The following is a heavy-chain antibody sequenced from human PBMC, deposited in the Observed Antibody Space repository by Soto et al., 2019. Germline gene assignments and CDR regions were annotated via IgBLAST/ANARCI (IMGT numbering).Heavy chain of an antibody. Sequence: SETLSLTCTVSGGSISSSSYYWGWIRQPPGKGLEWIGSIYYSGSTYYNPSLQSRVTISVDTSKNQFSLKLSSVTAADTAVYYCARTGVYSTRFDPWGQGTLVTVSS. D-gene: IGHD1-26*01. J-gene: IGHJ5*02. CDR3: ARTGVYSTRFDP. V-gene: IGHV4-39*01. CDR1: GGSISSSSYY. CDR2: IYYSGST.